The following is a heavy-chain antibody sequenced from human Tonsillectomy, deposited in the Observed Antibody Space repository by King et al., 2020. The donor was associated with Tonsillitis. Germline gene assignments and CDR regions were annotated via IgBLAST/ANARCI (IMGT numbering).Heavy chain of an antibody. CDR2: INHSGST. D-gene: IGHD3-16*01. V-gene: IGHV4-34*01. CDR1: GGSFSGPY. Sequence: VQLQQWGAGLLKPSETLSLTCAVYGGSFSGPYWSWIRQPPGKGLEWIGEINHSGSTKYNPSLKSRVTMSVDTSKNQFSLKLSSVTAADTAVYYCANLLGIRVEGVDVWGQGTPVTVPS. CDR3: ANLLGIRVEGVDV. J-gene: IGHJ6*02.